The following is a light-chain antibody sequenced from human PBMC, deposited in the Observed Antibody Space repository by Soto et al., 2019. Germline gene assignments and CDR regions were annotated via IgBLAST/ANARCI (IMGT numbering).Light chain of an antibody. CDR2: EVS. V-gene: IGLV2-14*01. CDR1: SSDIGGYNY. J-gene: IGLJ1*01. Sequence: QSALTQPASVSGSPGQSITISCTGTSSDIGGYNYVSWYQQQPGKAPKLISYEVSNRPSGISDSFSGSRSGNTASLAISGLEGEDEADSYCRSYTSRSSLVFGTGTKVTVL. CDR3: RSYTSRSSLV.